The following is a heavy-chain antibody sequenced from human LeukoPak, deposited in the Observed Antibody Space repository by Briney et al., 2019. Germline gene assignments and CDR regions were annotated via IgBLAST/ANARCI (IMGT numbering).Heavy chain of an antibody. CDR1: GGTFSSYA. J-gene: IGHJ4*02. V-gene: IGHV1-69*13. CDR3: ARPRLDDSSGSPFDY. Sequence: GASVKVSCKASGGTFSSYAISWVRQAPGQGLEWMGGIIPIFGTANYAQKFQGRVTITADESTSTAYMELSSLRSEDTAVYYCARPRLDDSSGSPFDYWGQGTLVTVSS. CDR2: IIPIFGTA. D-gene: IGHD3-22*01.